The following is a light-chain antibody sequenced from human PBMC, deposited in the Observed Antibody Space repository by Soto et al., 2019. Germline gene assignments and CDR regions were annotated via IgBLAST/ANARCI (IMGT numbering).Light chain of an antibody. V-gene: IGKV3-15*01. CDR1: QSVSSN. Sequence: EIVMTQSPATLSVSPGERATLSCRASQSVSSNLAWYQQKPGQAPRILIYGASTRATGIPARFSGSGSGTEFTLTIRSLQSEDFAVYYCQQYNTWPPATFGQGTKVDIK. CDR2: GAS. J-gene: IGKJ1*01. CDR3: QQYNTWPPAT.